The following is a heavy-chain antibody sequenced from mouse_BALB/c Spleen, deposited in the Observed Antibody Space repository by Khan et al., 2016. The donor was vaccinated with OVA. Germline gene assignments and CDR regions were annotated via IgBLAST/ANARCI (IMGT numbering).Heavy chain of an antibody. Sequence: EVKLLESGPGLVKPSQSLSLTCTVTGYSITSEFAWNWIRQFPGNKLEWMGYISYSGNTRYNQSLKSLISITRDTSRNQFFLQLNSVTTEDTATYYCARKDYYDYDPFPYWGQGTLVTVSA. D-gene: IGHD2-4*01. CDR1: GYSITSEFA. V-gene: IGHV3-2*02. CDR3: ARKDYYDYDPFPY. J-gene: IGHJ3*01. CDR2: ISYSGNT.